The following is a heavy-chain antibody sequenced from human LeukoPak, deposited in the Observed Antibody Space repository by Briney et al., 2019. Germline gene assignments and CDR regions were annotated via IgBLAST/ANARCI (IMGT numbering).Heavy chain of an antibody. J-gene: IGHJ5*02. CDR2: ISYSGST. D-gene: IGHD3-10*01. Sequence: PSETLSLTCTVSGGSISPYFWSWIRQPPGKGLEWIGYISYSGSTNYNPSPKSRVAISVDTSTTQFSLQLSSVTAADTAVYYCARDDYRGVTNFDPWGQGTLVTVSS. CDR3: ARDDYRGVTNFDP. CDR1: GGSISPYF. V-gene: IGHV4-59*01.